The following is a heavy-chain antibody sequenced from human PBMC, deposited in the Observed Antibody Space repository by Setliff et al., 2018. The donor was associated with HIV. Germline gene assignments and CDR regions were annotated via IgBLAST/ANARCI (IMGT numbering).Heavy chain of an antibody. D-gene: IGHD6-19*01. CDR1: GFTFSSYW. V-gene: IGHV3-7*01. J-gene: IGHJ3*02. Sequence: GGSLRLSCAASGFTFSSYWMSWARQAPGKGLEWVANIKQDGSEKYYVDSVKGRFTISRDNAKNSLYLQMNSLRAEDTAVYYCARDRLGSSGWYDVDAFDIWGQGTMVTVS. CDR2: IKQDGSEK. CDR3: ARDRLGSSGWYDVDAFDI.